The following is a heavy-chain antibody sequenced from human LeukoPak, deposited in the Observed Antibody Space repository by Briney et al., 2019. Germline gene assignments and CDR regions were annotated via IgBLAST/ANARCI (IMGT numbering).Heavy chain of an antibody. CDR2: ISGSGGST. CDR1: GFTFSSYA. CDR3: AKDPVDSSSWTVYDY. V-gene: IGHV3-23*01. D-gene: IGHD6-13*01. J-gene: IGHJ4*02. Sequence: GGSLRLSCAASGFTFSSYAMSWVRQAPGKGLEWVSAISGSGGSTYYADSVKGRFTISRDNSKNTLYLQMNSLRAEDTAVYYCAKDPVDSSSWTVYDYWGQGTLVTVSS.